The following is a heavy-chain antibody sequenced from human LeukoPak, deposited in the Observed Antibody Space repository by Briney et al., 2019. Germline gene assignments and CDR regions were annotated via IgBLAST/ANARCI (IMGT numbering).Heavy chain of an antibody. Sequence: SVKVSCKASGGTFSSYAISWVRQAPGQGLEWMGRIIPIFGTANYAQKFQGRVTITTDESTSTAYMELSSLRSEDTAVYYCARGTGTAGYFDYWGQGTLVTVSS. D-gene: IGHD1-7*01. CDR1: GGTFSSYA. J-gene: IGHJ4*02. CDR3: ARGTGTAGYFDY. V-gene: IGHV1-69*05. CDR2: IIPIFGTA.